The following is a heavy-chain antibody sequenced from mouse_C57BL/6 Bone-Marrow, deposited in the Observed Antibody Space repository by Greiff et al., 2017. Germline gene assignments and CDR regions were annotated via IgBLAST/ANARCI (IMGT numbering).Heavy chain of an antibody. V-gene: IGHV1-64*01. D-gene: IGHD1-3*01. CDR3: AIGRLKGYAMDY. J-gene: IGHJ4*01. CDR1: GYTFTSYW. CDR2: IHTNSGST. Sequence: QVQLQQPGAVLVKPGASVKLSCKASGYTFTSYWMHWVKQRPGQGLEWLGMIHTNSGSTNYNEKFKSKATLTVDKSSSTAYLQLSSLTSGDSAVYYCAIGRLKGYAMDYWGQGTSGTVSS.